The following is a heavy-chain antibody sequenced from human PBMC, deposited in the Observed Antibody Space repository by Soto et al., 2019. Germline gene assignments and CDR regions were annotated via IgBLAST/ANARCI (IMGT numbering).Heavy chain of an antibody. D-gene: IGHD3-10*01. CDR2: INHSGST. J-gene: IGHJ5*02. V-gene: IGHV4-34*01. CDR3: ARGPRKVRGAIIRWFDP. CDR1: GGSFSGYY. Sequence: PSETLSLTCAVYGGSFSGYYWSWIRQPPGKGLEWIGEINHSGSTNYNPSLKSRVTISVDTSKNQFSLKLSSVTAADTAVYYCARGPRKVRGAIIRWFDPWGQGTLVTVSS.